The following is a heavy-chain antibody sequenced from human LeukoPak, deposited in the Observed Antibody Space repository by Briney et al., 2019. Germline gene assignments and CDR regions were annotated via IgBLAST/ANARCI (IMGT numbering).Heavy chain of an antibody. D-gene: IGHD2-2*01. J-gene: IGHJ3*02. V-gene: IGHV1-2*02. CDR3: ARDCSSTSCSEAFDI. Sequence: ASVTVSCKASGYTFTGYYMHWVRQAPGQGLEWMGWINPNSGGTNYAQKFQGRVTMTRGTSISTAYMELSRLRSDDTAVYYCARDCSSTSCSEAFDIWGQGTMVTVSS. CDR2: INPNSGGT. CDR1: GYTFTGYY.